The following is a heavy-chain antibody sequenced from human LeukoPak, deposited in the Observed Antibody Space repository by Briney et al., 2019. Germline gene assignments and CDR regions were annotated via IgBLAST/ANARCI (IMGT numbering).Heavy chain of an antibody. J-gene: IGHJ4*02. Sequence: PGGSLRLSSAASGFTVSRNYMSWVRQAPGKGLEWVSVIYIDGNTYYADSVRGRITISRDNSKNTVYLQMNSLRAEDTAVYYCARGDGYNFFDSWGQGTLVTVSS. CDR2: IYIDGNT. CDR3: ARGDGYNFFDS. CDR1: GFTVSRNY. V-gene: IGHV3-66*01. D-gene: IGHD5-24*01.